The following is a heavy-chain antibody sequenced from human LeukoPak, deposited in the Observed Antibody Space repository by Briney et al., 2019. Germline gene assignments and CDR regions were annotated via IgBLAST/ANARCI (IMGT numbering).Heavy chain of an antibody. CDR3: AKDKEGRSSWVDY. CDR1: GFAFDDYA. J-gene: IGHJ4*02. Sequence: GGSLRLSCAASGFAFDDYAMHWVRQAPGKGLEWVSGISWNSGSIGYADSVKGRFTISRDNAKNSLYLQMNSLRAEDTALYYCAKDKEGRSSWVDYWGQGTLVTVSS. D-gene: IGHD6-13*01. V-gene: IGHV3-9*01. CDR2: ISWNSGSI.